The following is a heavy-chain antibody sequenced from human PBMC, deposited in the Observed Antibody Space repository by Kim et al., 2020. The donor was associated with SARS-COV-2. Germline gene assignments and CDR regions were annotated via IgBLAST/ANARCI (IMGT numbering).Heavy chain of an antibody. V-gene: IGHV3-23*01. D-gene: IGHD3-10*01. Sequence: YAEPVKGRFTISRDNSKNTLYLQMSSLSADDTAVYYCAKDISSGKPYYFDSWGHGTLVTVSS. CDR3: AKDISSGKPYYFDS. J-gene: IGHJ4*01.